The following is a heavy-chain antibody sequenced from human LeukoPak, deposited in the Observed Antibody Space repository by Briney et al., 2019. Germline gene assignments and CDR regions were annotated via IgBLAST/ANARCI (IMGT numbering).Heavy chain of an antibody. CDR1: GYTFTSYY. V-gene: IGHV1-46*01. CDR2: INPSGGST. Sequence: ASVKVSCKASGYTFTSYYMHWLRQAPGQGLEWMGIINPSGGSTSYAQKFQGRVTMTRDTSTSTVYMELSSLRSEDTAVYYCARDSSSWYLDYWGQGTLVTVSS. CDR3: ARDSSSWYLDY. J-gene: IGHJ4*02. D-gene: IGHD6-13*01.